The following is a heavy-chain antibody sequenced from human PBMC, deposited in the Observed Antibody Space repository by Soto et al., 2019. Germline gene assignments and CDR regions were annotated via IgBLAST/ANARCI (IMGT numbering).Heavy chain of an antibody. Sequence: QVQLQESGPGLVKPSQTLSLTCTVSGGSISSSGYYWNWIRQHPGKGLEWIGYILYSGSTYYNPSLRSRVTISIDTSKNQFSLYLRSVTAADTAMYYCAREKASGTRWFDPWGQGTLVTVSS. J-gene: IGHJ5*02. CDR2: ILYSGST. CDR1: GGSISSSGYY. D-gene: IGHD6-13*01. CDR3: AREKASGTRWFDP. V-gene: IGHV4-31*03.